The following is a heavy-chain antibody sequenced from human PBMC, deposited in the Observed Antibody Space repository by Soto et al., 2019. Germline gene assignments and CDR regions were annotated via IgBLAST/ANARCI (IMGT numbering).Heavy chain of an antibody. Sequence: GASGKVSCKASGGTFSSYTISWGRQAPGQGLEWMGRIIPILGIANYAQKFQGRVTITADKSTSTAYMELSSLRSEDTAVYYCARGKGVGYSSSRVYYCYYLDVWGKGTTVPV. CDR2: IIPILGIA. CDR1: GGTFSSYT. J-gene: IGHJ6*03. D-gene: IGHD6-6*01. CDR3: ARGKGVGYSSSRVYYCYYLDV. V-gene: IGHV1-69*02.